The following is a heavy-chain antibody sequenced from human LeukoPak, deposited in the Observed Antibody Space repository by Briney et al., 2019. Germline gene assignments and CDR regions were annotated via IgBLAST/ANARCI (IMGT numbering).Heavy chain of an antibody. J-gene: IGHJ1*01. CDR3: ARMDYSDQFFQH. Sequence: PGGSLRLSCAASGFTFSSYAMHWICQAPGKGLEYVSAISKNGDSTFHAISVKGRFTISRDNSKNTLYLQMGSLRPEDMAVYYCARMDYSDQFFQHWGQGSLVTVSS. CDR1: GFTFSSYA. CDR2: ISKNGDST. V-gene: IGHV3-64*01. D-gene: IGHD4-17*01.